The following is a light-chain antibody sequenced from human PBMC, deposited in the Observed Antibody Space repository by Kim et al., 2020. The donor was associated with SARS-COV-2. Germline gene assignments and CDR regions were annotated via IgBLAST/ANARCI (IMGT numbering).Light chain of an antibody. CDR2: GAS. CDR3: QQYNDWPPGDT. CDR1: QSIGIY. V-gene: IGKV3-15*01. Sequence: EIVMTQSPATLSVSPGERATLSCRASQSIGIYLAWYQQKPGQAPRLLIYGASTRATGVPARFSGSGSGTEFTLTITSLQSEDFAIYYCQQYNDWPPGDTFGQGTKLAIK. J-gene: IGKJ2*01.